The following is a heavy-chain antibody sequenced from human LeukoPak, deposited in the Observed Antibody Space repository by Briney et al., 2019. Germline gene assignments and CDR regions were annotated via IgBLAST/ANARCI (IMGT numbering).Heavy chain of an antibody. CDR2: ISGSGGGT. Sequence: GGSLRLSCAASGFTFSSYAMSWVRQAPGKGLEWVSAISGSGGGTYYADSVKGRFTISRDNSKNTLYLQMNSLRAEDTAVYYCAKYYYGSGSYLDYWGQGTLVTVSS. V-gene: IGHV3-23*01. CDR1: GFTFSSYA. J-gene: IGHJ4*02. CDR3: AKYYYGSGSYLDY. D-gene: IGHD3-10*01.